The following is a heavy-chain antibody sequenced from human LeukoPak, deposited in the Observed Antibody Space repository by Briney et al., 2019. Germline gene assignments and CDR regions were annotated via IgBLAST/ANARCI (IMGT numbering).Heavy chain of an antibody. V-gene: IGHV4-59*12. CDR3: AREGSITIFGVMYYFDY. J-gene: IGHJ4*02. CDR1: GGSISSYY. D-gene: IGHD3-3*01. CDR2: IYYSGST. Sequence: SETLSLTCTVSGGSISSYYWSWIRQPPGKGLEWIGYIYYSGSTNYNPSLKSRVTMSVDTSKNQFSLKLSSVTAADTAVYYCAREGSITIFGVMYYFDYWGQGTLVTVSS.